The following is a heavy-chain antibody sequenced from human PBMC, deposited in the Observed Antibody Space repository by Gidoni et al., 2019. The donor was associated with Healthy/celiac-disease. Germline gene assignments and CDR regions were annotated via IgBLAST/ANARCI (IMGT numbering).Heavy chain of an antibody. D-gene: IGHD4-17*01. CDR2: INAGNGNT. J-gene: IGHJ4*02. Sequence: QVQLVQSGAEVKKPGASVKVSCKASGYTFTSYAMHWVRQAPGQRLEWMGWINAGNGNTKYSQKFQVRVTITRDTSASTAYMELSSLRSEDTAVYYCARDLSLRDGDYEDYFDYWGQGTLVTVSS. V-gene: IGHV1-3*01. CDR1: GYTFTSYA. CDR3: ARDLSLRDGDYEDYFDY.